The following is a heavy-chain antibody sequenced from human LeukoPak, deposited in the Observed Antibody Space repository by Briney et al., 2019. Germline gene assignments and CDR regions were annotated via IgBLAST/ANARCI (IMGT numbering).Heavy chain of an antibody. Sequence: SVKVSCKASGGTFSSYAISWVRQAPGQGLEWMGGIIPIFGTANYAQKFQGRVTITTDESTSTAYMELSSLRSEDTAVYYCARALRFLEWFPTHDSSGYSHYYYYYYMDVWGKGTTVTVSS. CDR1: GGTFSSYA. J-gene: IGHJ6*03. CDR2: IIPIFGTA. CDR3: ARALRFLEWFPTHDSSGYSHYYYYYYMDV. D-gene: IGHD3-3*01. V-gene: IGHV1-69*05.